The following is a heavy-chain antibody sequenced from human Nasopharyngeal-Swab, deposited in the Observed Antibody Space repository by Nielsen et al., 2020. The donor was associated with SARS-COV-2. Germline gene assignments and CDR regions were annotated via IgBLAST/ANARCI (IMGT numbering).Heavy chain of an antibody. CDR3: ARDEVGATTTFDY. CDR2: ISSSGSTI. Sequence: GGSLRLSCAASGFTFSDYYMSWIRQAPGKGLEWVSYISSSGSTIYYADSVKGRFTISRDNAKNSLYLQVNSLRAEDTAVYYCARDEVGATTTFDYWGQGTLVTVSS. CDR1: GFTFSDYY. D-gene: IGHD1-26*01. V-gene: IGHV3-11*04. J-gene: IGHJ4*02.